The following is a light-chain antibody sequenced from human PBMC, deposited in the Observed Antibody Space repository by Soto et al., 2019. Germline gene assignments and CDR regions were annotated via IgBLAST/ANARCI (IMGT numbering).Light chain of an antibody. J-gene: IGKJ5*01. CDR2: GAS. CDR3: QQYNNWPPIP. V-gene: IGKV3-15*01. Sequence: EIVVTQSPATLSVSPGDRATLSCWARQSVTSNLAWYQQKPGQSPRLLIYGASTRATGIPARFSGSGSGTEFTLTISSLQSEDFAVYFCQQYNNWPPIPFGQGTRLEIK. CDR1: QSVTSN.